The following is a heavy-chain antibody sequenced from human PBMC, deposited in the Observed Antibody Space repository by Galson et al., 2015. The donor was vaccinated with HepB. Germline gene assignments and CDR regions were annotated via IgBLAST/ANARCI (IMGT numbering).Heavy chain of an antibody. CDR1: GGTFSSYA. CDR3: ARETIVVVPAATVDYYYGMDV. Sequence: SVKVSCKASGGTFSSYAISWVRQAPGQGLEWMGGIIPIFGTANYAQKFQGRVTITADESTSTAYMELSSLRSEDTAVYYCARETIVVVPAATVDYYYGMDVWGQGTTVTVSS. J-gene: IGHJ6*02. D-gene: IGHD2-2*01. CDR2: IIPIFGTA. V-gene: IGHV1-69*13.